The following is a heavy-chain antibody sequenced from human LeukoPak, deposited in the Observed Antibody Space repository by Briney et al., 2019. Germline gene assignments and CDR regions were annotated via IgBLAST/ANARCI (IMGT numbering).Heavy chain of an antibody. D-gene: IGHD3-16*01. CDR3: ANTVTFGGALRGD. V-gene: IGHV3-21*01. Sequence: GGSLRLSCAASGFTFSSYSMNWVRQAPGKGLEWVSSISSSSSYIYYADSVKGRFTISRDNAKNSLYLQMNSLRAEDTAVYYCANTVTFGGALRGDWGQGTLVTVSS. CDR2: ISSSSSYI. J-gene: IGHJ4*02. CDR1: GFTFSSYS.